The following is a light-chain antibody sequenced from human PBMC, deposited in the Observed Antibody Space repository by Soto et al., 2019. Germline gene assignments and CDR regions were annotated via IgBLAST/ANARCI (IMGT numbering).Light chain of an antibody. Sequence: QPVLTQSPSVSGAPGQRVTISCTGSSSNIGAGYYVHWYQQLPGTAPKLLIYSNNNRPSGVPDRFSGSKSGTSASLAITGLQAEDEADYYCQSYDSSLSGSVFGGGTKLTVL. J-gene: IGLJ3*02. CDR3: QSYDSSLSGSV. CDR2: SNN. V-gene: IGLV1-40*01. CDR1: SSNIGAGYY.